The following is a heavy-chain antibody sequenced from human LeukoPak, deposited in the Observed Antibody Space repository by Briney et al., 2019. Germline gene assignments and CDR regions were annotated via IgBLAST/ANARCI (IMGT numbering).Heavy chain of an antibody. J-gene: IGHJ4*02. Sequence: SGPTLVNPTQTLTLTCTFSGFSLSTSGMRVSWIRQPPGKALEWLARIDWDDDKFYSTSLKTRLTISKDTSKNQVVLTMTNMDPVGTATYYCARTPGYSYGYAFDYWGQGTLVTVSS. CDR1: GFSLSTSGMR. CDR2: IDWDDDK. V-gene: IGHV2-70*04. CDR3: ARTPGYSYGYAFDY. D-gene: IGHD5-18*01.